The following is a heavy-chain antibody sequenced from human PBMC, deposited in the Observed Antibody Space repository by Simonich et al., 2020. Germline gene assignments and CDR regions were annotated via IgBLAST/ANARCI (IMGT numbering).Heavy chain of an antibody. D-gene: IGHD3-22*01. CDR3: AKDLGERITMIVVVIDAFDI. CDR1: GFPFSSYD. CDR2: ISGSGGST. J-gene: IGHJ3*02. Sequence: GGGLVQPGGSLRLSCAASGFPFSSYDMSWVRQAPGKGLEWFSAISGSGGSTYYADSVKGRFTISRDKSKNTLYLQMNSLRAEDTAVYYCAKDLGERITMIVVVIDAFDIWGQGTMVTVSS. V-gene: IGHV3-23*01.